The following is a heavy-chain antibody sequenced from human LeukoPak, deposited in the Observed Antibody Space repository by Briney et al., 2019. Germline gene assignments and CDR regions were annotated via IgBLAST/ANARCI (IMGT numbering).Heavy chain of an antibody. V-gene: IGHV1-18*01. Sequence: ASVKVSCKASGYTFTSYGISWVRQAPGQGLEWMGWISAYNGNTNYAQKLQGRVTMTRDTSISTAYMELSRLRSDDTAVYYCARDSSSWYPESLDYWGQGTLVTVSS. CDR2: ISAYNGNT. J-gene: IGHJ4*02. CDR3: ARDSSSWYPESLDY. CDR1: GYTFTSYG. D-gene: IGHD6-13*01.